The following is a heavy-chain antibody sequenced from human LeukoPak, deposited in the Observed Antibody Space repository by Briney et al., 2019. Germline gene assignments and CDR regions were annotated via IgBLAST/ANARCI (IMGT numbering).Heavy chain of an antibody. Sequence: PGRSLRLSCAASEFTFSNYALHWVRQAPGKGLQWVAVISYDGNTIHYADSAKGRFIISRDTSKNTLYLQMNSLRAEDTAVYYCARSGGLQKFDYWGQGTLVTVSS. J-gene: IGHJ4*02. CDR2: ISYDGNTI. V-gene: IGHV3-30-3*01. CDR3: ARSGGLQKFDY. D-gene: IGHD4-11*01. CDR1: EFTFSNYA.